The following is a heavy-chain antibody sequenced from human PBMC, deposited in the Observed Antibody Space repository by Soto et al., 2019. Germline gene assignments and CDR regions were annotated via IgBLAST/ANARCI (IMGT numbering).Heavy chain of an antibody. J-gene: IGHJ4*02. CDR3: AREDILGTRSFDY. CDR1: GFTFSSYD. Sequence: EVQLVESGGGLVQPGGSLRLSCAASGFTFSSYDMHWVRQATGKGLEWVSAIGTAGDTYYPGSVKGRFTISRENAKNSLYLQMNSLRDEDTAVYYCAREDILGTRSFDYWGQGTLVTVSS. CDR2: IGTAGDT. D-gene: IGHD3-9*01. V-gene: IGHV3-13*01.